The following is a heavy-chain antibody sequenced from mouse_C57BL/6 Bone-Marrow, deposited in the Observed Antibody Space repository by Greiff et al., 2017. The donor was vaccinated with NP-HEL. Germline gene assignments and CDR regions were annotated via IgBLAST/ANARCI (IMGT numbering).Heavy chain of an antibody. V-gene: IGHV1-54*01. CDR2: INPGSGGT. CDR1: GYAFTNYL. CDR3: ARSGYDAWFAY. J-gene: IGHJ3*01. D-gene: IGHD2-2*01. Sequence: QVQLKQSGAELVRPGTSVKVSCKASGYAFTNYLIEWVKQRPGQGLEWIGVINPGSGGTNYNEKFQGKATLTADKSSSTAYMQLSSLTSEDSAVYFCARSGYDAWFAYWGQGTLVTVSA.